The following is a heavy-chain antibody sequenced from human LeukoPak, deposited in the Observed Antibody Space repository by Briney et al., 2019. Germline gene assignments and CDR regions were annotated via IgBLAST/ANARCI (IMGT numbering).Heavy chain of an antibody. J-gene: IGHJ4*02. Sequence: PGRSLRLSCAASGFTFDDYAMHWVRQAPGKGLEWVSGISWNSGSIGYADSVKGRFTISRDNAKNSLYLQMNSLRAEDTALYYCAKDGGYDEYYSDYWGQGTLVTVSS. D-gene: IGHD5-12*01. CDR1: GFTFDDYA. V-gene: IGHV3-9*01. CDR2: ISWNSGSI. CDR3: AKDGGYDEYYSDY.